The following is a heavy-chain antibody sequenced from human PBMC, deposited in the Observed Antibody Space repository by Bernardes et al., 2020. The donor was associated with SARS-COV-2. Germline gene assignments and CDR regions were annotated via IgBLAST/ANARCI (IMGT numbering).Heavy chain of an antibody. V-gene: IGHV3-11*01. CDR1: GFSFSDYY. D-gene: IGHD2-15*01. Sequence: GGSLRLSCAASGFSFSDYYMTWIRQTPGKGLEWLSTISRRDSISRSDTTKYYAASVKGRFNSSWDNAKNSLYLQMESLRAEDTAVYYGAGEDINTPNFDYWGQGTLVTGSS. CDR3: AGEDINTPNFDY. CDR2: ISRRDSISRSDTTK. J-gene: IGHJ4*02.